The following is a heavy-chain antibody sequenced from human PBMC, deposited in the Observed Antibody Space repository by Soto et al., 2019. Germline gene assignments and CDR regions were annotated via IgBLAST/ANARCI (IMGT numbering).Heavy chain of an antibody. CDR3: ARDSRYYDSSGHGL. Sequence: PGGSLRLSCAASGFTFSNTAMAWVRQAPGKGLEWVSRINSDGSSTSYADSVKGRFTISRDNAKNTLYLQMNSLRAEDTAVYYCARDSRYYDSSGHGLWGQGTLVTV. V-gene: IGHV3-74*01. J-gene: IGHJ4*02. CDR2: INSDGSST. CDR1: GFTFSNTA. D-gene: IGHD3-22*01.